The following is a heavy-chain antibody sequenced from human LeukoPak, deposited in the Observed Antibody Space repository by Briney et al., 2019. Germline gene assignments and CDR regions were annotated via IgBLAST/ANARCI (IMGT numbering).Heavy chain of an antibody. J-gene: IGHJ6*02. CDR3: ARDWRITIFGVAYYYGMDV. D-gene: IGHD3-3*01. V-gene: IGHV3-7*01. CDR1: GFTFSSYW. CDR2: IKQDGSEK. Sequence: PGGSLRLSCAASGFTFSSYWMSWVRQAPGKGLEWVANIKQDGSEKYYVDSVKGRFTISRDNAKNSLYLQMNRLRAEDTAVYYCARDWRITIFGVAYYYGMDVWGQGTTVTVSS.